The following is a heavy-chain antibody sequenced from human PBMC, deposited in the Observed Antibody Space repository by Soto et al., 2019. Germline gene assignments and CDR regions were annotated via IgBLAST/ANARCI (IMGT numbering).Heavy chain of an antibody. J-gene: IGHJ6*02. CDR2: IYYSGST. CDR3: VRMGFSGGGYLSYYYYGMDI. CDR1: GGPISSYY. Sequence: SETLSLTCTVSGGPISSYYWSWIRQPPGKGLEWIGYIYYSGSTNYNPSLKSRVTISVDTSKNQFSLKLSSVTAADTAMYYCVRMGFSGGGYLSYYYYGMDIWGQGTTVTVSS. V-gene: IGHV4-59*01. D-gene: IGHD5-12*01.